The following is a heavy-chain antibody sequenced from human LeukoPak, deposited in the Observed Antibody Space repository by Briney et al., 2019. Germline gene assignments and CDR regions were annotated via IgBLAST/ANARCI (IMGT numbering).Heavy chain of an antibody. J-gene: IGHJ5*02. CDR3: VAAGECSYGCPGS. V-gene: IGHV3-7*01. D-gene: IGHD5-18*01. CDR2: IAHDGSVK. CDR1: TVIFRKYW. Sequence: GGSLRLSCAASTVIFRKYWMGWARQAPGKGLEWVANIAHDGSVKWYVDSVKGRFIISRDKAKNTVYLQMNSLRAGDTAVYFCVAAGECSYGCPGSWGQGTLVTVSS.